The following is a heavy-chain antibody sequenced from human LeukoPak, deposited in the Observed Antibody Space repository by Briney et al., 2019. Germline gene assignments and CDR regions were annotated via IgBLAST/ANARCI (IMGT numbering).Heavy chain of an antibody. CDR1: GFSFSTYD. D-gene: IGHD6-19*01. Sequence: GGSLRLSCAGSGFSFSTYDMLWVRQAPGKGLEWVSAIGSGGDTYYTDSVKGRSTISRESAKNSFYLQMNSLNAGDTAVYFCARAVAGTDEIDSWGQGTLVTVSS. J-gene: IGHJ4*02. V-gene: IGHV3-13*01. CDR2: IGSGGDT. CDR3: ARAVAGTDEIDS.